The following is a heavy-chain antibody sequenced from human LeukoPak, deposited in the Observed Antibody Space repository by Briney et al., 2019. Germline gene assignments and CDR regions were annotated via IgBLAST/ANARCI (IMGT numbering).Heavy chain of an antibody. Sequence: PWETLTLTCTVSGCSISSGSYNWSWKRQPAGQELEWIVRVYTSGSTNDNPSIKSRVTISVDTSKNQFSLKLSSVTAADTAVYYCARGGGYSGYDLYYFDYWGQGTLVTVSS. CDR1: GCSISSGSYN. CDR3: ARGGGYSGYDLYYFDY. V-gene: IGHV4-61*02. CDR2: VYTSGST. J-gene: IGHJ4*02. D-gene: IGHD5-12*01.